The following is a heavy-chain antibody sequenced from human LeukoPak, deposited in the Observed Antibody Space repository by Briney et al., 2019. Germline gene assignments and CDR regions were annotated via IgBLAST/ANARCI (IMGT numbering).Heavy chain of an antibody. Sequence: PGGSLRLSCAASGFTFSSYSMNWVRQAPGKGLEWVSSISSSSSYIYYADSVKGRFTISRDNAKNSLYLRMNSLRAEDTAVYYCAKTNTPNTYYDFWSGYYDYYYMDVWGKGTTVIVSS. CDR3: AKTNTPNTYYDFWSGYYDYYYMDV. J-gene: IGHJ6*03. CDR1: GFTFSSYS. D-gene: IGHD3-3*01. CDR2: ISSSSSYI. V-gene: IGHV3-21*01.